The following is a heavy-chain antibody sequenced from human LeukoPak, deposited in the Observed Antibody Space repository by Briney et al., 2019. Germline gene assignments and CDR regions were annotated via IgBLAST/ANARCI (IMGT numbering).Heavy chain of an antibody. CDR2: IYSSGST. CDR1: GGSISNYY. D-gene: IGHD6-19*01. CDR3: AREVAVAGRGRFDP. J-gene: IGHJ5*02. V-gene: IGHV4-4*07. Sequence: PSETLSLTCTVSGGSISNYYWSYIRQPAGKGLEWIGRIYSSGSTNYNPSLESRVTVSIDRSRKQFSLKLRSVTAADTAVYYCAREVAVAGRGRFDPWGQGTLVTVSS.